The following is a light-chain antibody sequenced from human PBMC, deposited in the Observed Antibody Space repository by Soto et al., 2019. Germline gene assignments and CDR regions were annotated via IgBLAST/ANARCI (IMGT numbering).Light chain of an antibody. Sequence: QAVVTQEPSLSVSPGGTVTLTCGLGSGSVFTAYYPSWYQQTPGQPPRTLIHNTTTRASGVPDRFSGSMFGNKAALTITGAQADDESDYYCVLYLGNDMIFGGGTKLTVL. V-gene: IGLV8-61*01. J-gene: IGLJ2*01. CDR3: VLYLGNDMI. CDR2: NTT. CDR1: SGSVFTAYY.